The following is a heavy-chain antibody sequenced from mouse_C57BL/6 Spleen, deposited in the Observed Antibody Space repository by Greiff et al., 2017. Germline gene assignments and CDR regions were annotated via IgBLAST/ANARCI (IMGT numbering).Heavy chain of an antibody. CDR3: ARDYGNYPYYFDY. Sequence: EVQVVESGGGLVKPGGSLKLSCAASGFTFSSYALSWVRQTPEKRLEWVATISDGGSYTYYPDNVKGRFTISRDNAKNNLYLQMSHLKSEDTAMYYCARDYGNYPYYFDYWGQGTTLTVSS. D-gene: IGHD2-1*01. CDR2: ISDGGSYT. J-gene: IGHJ2*01. CDR1: GFTFSSYA. V-gene: IGHV5-4*01.